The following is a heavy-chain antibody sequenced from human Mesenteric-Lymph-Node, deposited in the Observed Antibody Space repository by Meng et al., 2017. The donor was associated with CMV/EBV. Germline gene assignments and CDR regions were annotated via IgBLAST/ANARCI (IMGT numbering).Heavy chain of an antibody. CDR1: GFTFSSYS. CDR2: ISGGGSST. D-gene: IGHD5-18*01. J-gene: IGHJ4*02. Sequence: GESLKISCAASGFTFSSYSMNWVRQAPGKGLEWASTISGGGSSTYYADSVKGRFTISRDNSKNTLYLQVNSLRAEDTAVYYCAKDQGYSYGYYFDYWGQGTVVTVSS. V-gene: IGHV3-23*01. CDR3: AKDQGYSYGYYFDY.